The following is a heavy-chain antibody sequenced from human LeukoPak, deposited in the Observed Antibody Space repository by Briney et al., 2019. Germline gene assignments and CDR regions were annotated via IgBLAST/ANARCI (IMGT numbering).Heavy chain of an antibody. Sequence: GGSLRLSCAASGFTFSSYAMSWVRQAPGKGLEWVSAISGSGGSTYYADSVKGRFTISKDNSKNTLYLQMNSLRAEDTAVYYCAKNYYDSSGYSWLGDYWGQGTLVTVS. J-gene: IGHJ4*02. CDR2: ISGSGGST. V-gene: IGHV3-23*01. D-gene: IGHD3-22*01. CDR1: GFTFSSYA. CDR3: AKNYYDSSGYSWLGDY.